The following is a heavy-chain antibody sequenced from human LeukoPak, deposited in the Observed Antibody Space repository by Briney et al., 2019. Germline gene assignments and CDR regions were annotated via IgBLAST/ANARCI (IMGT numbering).Heavy chain of an antibody. V-gene: IGHV3-33*01. D-gene: IGHD3-10*01. CDR1: GFTFSSYG. J-gene: IGHJ6*02. CDR3: ARAGSDIGGYYGMDV. Sequence: GGSLRLSCAASGFTFSSYGMHWVRQAPGKGLEWVAVIWYDGSNKYYADSVKGRFTISRDNSKNTLYLQMNSLRAEDTAVCYCARAGSDIGGYYGMDVWGQGTTVTVSS. CDR2: IWYDGSNK.